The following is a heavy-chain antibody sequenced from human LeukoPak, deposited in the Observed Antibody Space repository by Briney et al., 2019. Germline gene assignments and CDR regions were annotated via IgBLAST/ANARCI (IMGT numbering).Heavy chain of an antibody. CDR3: EQQLGFY. D-gene: IGHD6-13*01. V-gene: IGHV4-38-2*02. CDR1: VYSISSGYY. J-gene: IGHJ4*02. CDR2: IYPSGTT. Sequence: ASETLSLTCTVSVYSISSGYYWGWIRQPPGKGLEWIGSIYPSGTTYYNPSLKSRVTISVDTSKNQFSLKLSPVTAADTAVYYCEQQLGFYWGQGTLVTVSS.